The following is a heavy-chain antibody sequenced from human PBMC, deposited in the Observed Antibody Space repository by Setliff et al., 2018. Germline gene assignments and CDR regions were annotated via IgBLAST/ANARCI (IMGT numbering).Heavy chain of an antibody. V-gene: IGHV1-58*01. CDR2: IVVGSGNT. CDR1: GFTFTSSA. CDR3: AAEPDYDILTGWPYYFDY. J-gene: IGHJ4*02. D-gene: IGHD3-9*01. Sequence: GASVKVSCKASGFTFTSSAVHWVRQSRGQRLEWIGWIVVGSGNTNYAQKFQERVTITRDMSTSTAYMELSSLRSEYTSVYYCAAEPDYDILTGWPYYFDYWGQGTLVTVSS.